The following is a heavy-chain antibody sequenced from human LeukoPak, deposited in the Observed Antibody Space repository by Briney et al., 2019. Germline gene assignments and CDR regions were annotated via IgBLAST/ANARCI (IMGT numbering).Heavy chain of an antibody. CDR3: ARLYDGSAYHADHFDY. CDR2: ISSSSSYI. Sequence: GGSLRLSCAGSGFTFSTYNMNWVRQAPGKGLEWVSSISSSSSYIYYADSVKGRFTISRDNDKNSLYLQMNSLRAEDTAVYYCARLYDGSAYHADHFDYWGQGTLVTASS. V-gene: IGHV3-21*01. D-gene: IGHD3-22*01. J-gene: IGHJ4*02. CDR1: GFTFSTYN.